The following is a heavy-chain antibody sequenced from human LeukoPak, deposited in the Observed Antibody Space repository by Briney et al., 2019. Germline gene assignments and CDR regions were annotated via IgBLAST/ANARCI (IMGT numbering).Heavy chain of an antibody. Sequence: GGSPRLSCAASRFTFSRYGMHWVRQAPGEGLVWVSHVSVDGSGTNYADSVKGRFTISRDNAKNTLYLHMNSLRAEDTAVYYCSRGGATCWGQGTLVTVSS. D-gene: IGHD1-26*01. CDR1: RFTFSRYG. J-gene: IGHJ4*02. CDR3: SRGGATC. V-gene: IGHV3-74*01. CDR2: VSVDGSGT.